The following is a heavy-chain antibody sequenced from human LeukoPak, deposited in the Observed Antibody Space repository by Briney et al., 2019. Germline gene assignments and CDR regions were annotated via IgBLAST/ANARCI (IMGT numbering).Heavy chain of an antibody. V-gene: IGHV1-69*13. CDR3: ARVSRWDPKVPSNLFDP. CDR1: GYTFTGYY. CDR2: IIPIFGTA. J-gene: IGHJ5*02. D-gene: IGHD1-26*01. Sequence: GASVKVSCKASGYTFTGYYMHWVRQAPGQGLEWMGGIIPIFGTANYAQKFQGRVTITADESTSTAYMELSSLRSEDTAVYYCARVSRWDPKVPSNLFDPWGQGTLVTVSS.